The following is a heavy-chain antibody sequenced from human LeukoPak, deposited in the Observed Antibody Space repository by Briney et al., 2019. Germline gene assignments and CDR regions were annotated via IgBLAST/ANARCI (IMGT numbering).Heavy chain of an antibody. Sequence: SETLSLTCTVSGGSISSYYWSWIRQPPGKGLEWIGYIYYSGSTNYNPSLKSRVTISVDTSKNQFSLELSSVTAADTAVYYCARANYDSSGDPFDIWGQGTMVTVSS. CDR3: ARANYDSSGDPFDI. V-gene: IGHV4-59*01. J-gene: IGHJ3*02. CDR2: IYYSGST. D-gene: IGHD3-22*01. CDR1: GGSISSYY.